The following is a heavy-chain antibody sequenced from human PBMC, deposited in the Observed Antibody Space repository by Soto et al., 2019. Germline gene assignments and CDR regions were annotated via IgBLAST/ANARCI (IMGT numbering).Heavy chain of an antibody. CDR3: AKEGVSLRSYIGDFDY. J-gene: IGHJ4*02. CDR1: GFTFSSYS. D-gene: IGHD2-15*01. V-gene: IGHV3-30*18. CDR2: VSYDGSIE. Sequence: QVQLVESGGGVVQPGRSLRLSCAASGFTFSSYSMHWVRQAPGKGLEWVTVVSYDGSIEYYADSVKGRFTVSRDNSKNTLSLQMNSLRPEDTAVYYCAKEGVSLRSYIGDFDYWGQGTLVTVSS.